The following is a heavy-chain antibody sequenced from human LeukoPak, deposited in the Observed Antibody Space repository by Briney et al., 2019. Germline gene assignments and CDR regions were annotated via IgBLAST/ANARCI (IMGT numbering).Heavy chain of an antibody. Sequence: GGSLRLSCAASGFTFSSYSMNWVRQAPGKGLEWVSSISSSSSYIYYADSVKGRFTISRDNAKNSLYLQMNSLRAEDTAVYYCARDADSSSWSMYYYYGMDVWGQGTTVTVSS. CDR3: ARDADSSSWSMYYYYGMDV. J-gene: IGHJ6*02. D-gene: IGHD6-13*01. CDR2: ISSSSSYI. CDR1: GFTFSSYS. V-gene: IGHV3-21*01.